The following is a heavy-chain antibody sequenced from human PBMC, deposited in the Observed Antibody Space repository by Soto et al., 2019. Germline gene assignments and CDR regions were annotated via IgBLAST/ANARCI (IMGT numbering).Heavy chain of an antibody. V-gene: IGHV1-24*01. D-gene: IGHD4-17*01. CDR3: TTAGNDYGDFDS. CDR1: GHPLSQLS. CDR2: FDPEDGET. Sequence: QVQLVQSGAEVKKPGASVKVSCKVSGHPLSQLSMHWVRQAPGKGLEWMGGFDPEDGETIYAQKLQGRVTMTEDTSTDTAYMELSSLISEDTAVYYCTTAGNDYGDFDSWGQGTLVTVSS. J-gene: IGHJ4*02.